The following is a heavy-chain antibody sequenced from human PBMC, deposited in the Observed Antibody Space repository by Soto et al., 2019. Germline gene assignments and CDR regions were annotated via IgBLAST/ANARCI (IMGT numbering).Heavy chain of an antibody. V-gene: IGHV5-51*01. D-gene: IGHD6-13*01. J-gene: IGHJ5*02. CDR3: ARLPLIAAAGSNWFDP. CDR2: IFPGSSYT. CDR1: GYSFTNYW. Sequence: GESLKISCPGSGYSFTNYWIGWVRQMPGKGLEWMGIIFPGSSYTNYSPSFQGHVTISADKSISTAYLQWSSLKASDTAMYYCARLPLIAAAGSNWFDPWGQGTLVTVSS.